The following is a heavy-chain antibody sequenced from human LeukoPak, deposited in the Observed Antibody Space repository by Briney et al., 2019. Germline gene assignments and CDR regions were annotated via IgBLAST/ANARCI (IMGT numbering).Heavy chain of an antibody. D-gene: IGHD3-10*01. Sequence: PGGSLRLSCAASGFTFSSYGMHWVRQAPGKGLEWVALIRFDGANKYYADSVKGRFTISRDNSKNTLYLQMNSLRAEDTAVYYCPKVLPPDFGGAFAPWGQETLFTASS. CDR3: PKVLPPDFGGAFAP. CDR2: IRFDGANK. CDR1: GFTFSSYG. J-gene: IGHJ5*02. V-gene: IGHV3-30*02.